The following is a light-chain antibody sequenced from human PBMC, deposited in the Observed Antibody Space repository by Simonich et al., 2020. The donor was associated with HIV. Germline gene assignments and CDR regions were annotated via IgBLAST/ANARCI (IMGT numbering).Light chain of an antibody. CDR3: QQYYSSLIT. V-gene: IGKV1-NL1*01. Sequence: DIQMTQSPSSLSASVGDRVTIHCRASQGIRNSLAWYQQRPGKAPKLLINAAYRLESGVPSRFSGSGSGTEYTLTISSLQPEDFATYYCQQYYSSLITFGGGTKVEIK. CDR2: AAY. J-gene: IGKJ4*01. CDR1: QGIRNS.